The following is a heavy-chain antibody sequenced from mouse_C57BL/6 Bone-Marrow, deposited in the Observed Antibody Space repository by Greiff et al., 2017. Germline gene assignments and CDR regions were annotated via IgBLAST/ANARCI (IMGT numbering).Heavy chain of an antibody. CDR2: IYPRSGNT. CDR1: GYTFTSYG. J-gene: IGHJ2*01. D-gene: IGHD1-1*01. Sequence: QVQLKQSGAELARPGASVKLSCKASGYTFTSYGISWVKQRTGQGLEWIGEIYPRSGNTYYNEKFKGKATLTADKSSSTAYMELRSLTSEDSAVYFCAREGSTTVVALDYWGQGTTLTVSS. CDR3: AREGSTTVVALDY. V-gene: IGHV1-81*01.